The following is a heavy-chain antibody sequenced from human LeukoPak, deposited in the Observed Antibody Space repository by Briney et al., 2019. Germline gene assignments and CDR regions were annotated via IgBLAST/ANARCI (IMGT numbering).Heavy chain of an antibody. CDR2: ISYDGSNK. CDR1: GFTLSSYA. V-gene: IGHV3-30-3*01. D-gene: IGHD6-13*01. Sequence: PGGSLRLSCAASGFTLSSYAMHWVRQAPGKGLEWVAVISYDGSNKYYADSVKGRFTISRDNSKNTLYLQMNSLRAEDTAVYYCARDRRSQHDYWGQGTLVTVSS. CDR3: ARDRRSQHDY. J-gene: IGHJ4*02.